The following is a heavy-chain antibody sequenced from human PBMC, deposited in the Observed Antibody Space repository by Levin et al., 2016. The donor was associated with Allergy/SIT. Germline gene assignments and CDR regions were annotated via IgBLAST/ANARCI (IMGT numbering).Heavy chain of an antibody. CDR2: ISAYNGNT. V-gene: IGHV1-18*01. Sequence: WVRQAPGQGLEWMGWISAYNGNTNYAQKLQGRVTMTTDTSTSTAYMELRSLRSDDTAVYYCARDRPDIVATIYYYYYGMDVWGQGTTVTVSS. CDR3: ARDRPDIVATIYYYYYGMDV. J-gene: IGHJ6*02. D-gene: IGHD5-12*01.